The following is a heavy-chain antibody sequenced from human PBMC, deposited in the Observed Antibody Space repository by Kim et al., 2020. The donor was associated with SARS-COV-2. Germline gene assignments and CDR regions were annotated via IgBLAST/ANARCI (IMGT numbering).Heavy chain of an antibody. CDR1: GFTFSNAW. D-gene: IGHD2-2*01. V-gene: IGHV3-15*01. J-gene: IGHJ4*02. Sequence: GGSLRLSCAASGFTFSNAWMSWVRQAPGKGLEWVGRIKSKTDGGTTDYAAPVKGRFTISRDDSKNTLYLQMNSLKTEDTAVYYCTTEVVPATYPSSPFDYWGQGTLVTVSS. CDR3: TTEVVPATYPSSPFDY. CDR2: IKSKTDGGTT.